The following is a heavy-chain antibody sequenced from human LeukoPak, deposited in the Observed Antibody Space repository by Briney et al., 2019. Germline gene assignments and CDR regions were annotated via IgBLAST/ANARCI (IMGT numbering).Heavy chain of an antibody. CDR1: GLTFRNYA. CDR3: AKGSGSSCYSPCDY. J-gene: IGHJ4*02. Sequence: GGSLRLSCAASGLTFRNYAMSWVRQAPGKGLEWVSVICANDGNTYYADAVKGRFTISRDNSKDTLYLQMGSLRAEDTAVYYCAKGSGSSCYSPCDYWGQGIPVTVSS. V-gene: IGHV3-23*01. CDR2: ICANDGNT. D-gene: IGHD2-15*01.